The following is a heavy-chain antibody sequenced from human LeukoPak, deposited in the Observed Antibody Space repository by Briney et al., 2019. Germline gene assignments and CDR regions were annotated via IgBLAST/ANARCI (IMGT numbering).Heavy chain of an antibody. D-gene: IGHD3-10*01. CDR1: GYTLTGYY. J-gene: IGHJ4*02. Sequence: ASVKVSCKASGYTLTGYYMHWVRQAPGQGFEWLGWINPNSGGTNYAQKFQGRVTMTRDTSISTAYMELSRLRSDDTAVYYCAREPTMVRGVIIISRALDYWGQGTLVTVSS. CDR3: AREPTMVRGVIIISRALDY. V-gene: IGHV1-2*02. CDR2: INPNSGGT.